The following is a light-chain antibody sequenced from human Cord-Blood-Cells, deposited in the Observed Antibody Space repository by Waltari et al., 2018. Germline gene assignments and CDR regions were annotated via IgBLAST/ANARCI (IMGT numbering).Light chain of an antibody. J-gene: IGLJ3*02. CDR1: SSDVGGYNY. Sequence: QSALTQPASVSGSPGQSITISCTGTSSDVGGYNYVSWYQQHPGKAPTLMIYDVSNGPSGVSKRFSGSKSGNTASLTISGLQAEDEADYYCSSYTSSSTLVFGGGTKLTVL. CDR2: DVS. V-gene: IGLV2-14*03. CDR3: SSYTSSSTLV.